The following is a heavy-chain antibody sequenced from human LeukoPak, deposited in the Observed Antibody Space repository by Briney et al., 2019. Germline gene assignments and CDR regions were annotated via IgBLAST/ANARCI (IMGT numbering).Heavy chain of an antibody. CDR1: GFTLSGFG. CDR2: ISSSTTII. Sequence: GGSLRLSCAASGFTLSGFGMNWVRQAPGKGLEWVSYISSSTTIIYFADSVKGRFTISRDNAKNSLYLQMNSLRAEDTAVYYCARERDDYGVDVWGKGTTVTISS. V-gene: IGHV3-48*04. CDR3: ARERDDYGVDV. J-gene: IGHJ6*04.